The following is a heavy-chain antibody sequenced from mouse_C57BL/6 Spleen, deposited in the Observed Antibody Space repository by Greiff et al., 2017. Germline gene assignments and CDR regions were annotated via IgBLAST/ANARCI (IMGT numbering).Heavy chain of an antibody. Sequence: EVKLMESEGGLVQPGSSMKLSCTASGFTFSDYYMAWVRQVPEKGLEWVANINYDGSSTYYLDSLKSRFIISRDNAKNILYLQMSSLKSEDTATYYCARQDYGSSPRFAYWGQGTLVTVSA. CDR2: INYDGSST. J-gene: IGHJ3*01. CDR1: GFTFSDYY. CDR3: ARQDYGSSPRFAY. D-gene: IGHD1-1*01. V-gene: IGHV5-16*01.